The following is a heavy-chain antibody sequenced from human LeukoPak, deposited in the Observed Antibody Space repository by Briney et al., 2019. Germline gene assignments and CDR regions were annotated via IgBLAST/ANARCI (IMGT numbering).Heavy chain of an antibody. Sequence: GGSLRLSCAASGFTFSSYSMNWVRQAPGKGLEWVSSISSSSSYIYYADSVKGRFTISRDNAKSSLYLQMNSLRAEDTAVYYCASNYYDSSGYYPFDYWGQGTLVTVSS. CDR1: GFTFSSYS. J-gene: IGHJ4*02. CDR3: ASNYYDSSGYYPFDY. CDR2: ISSSSSYI. D-gene: IGHD3-22*01. V-gene: IGHV3-21*01.